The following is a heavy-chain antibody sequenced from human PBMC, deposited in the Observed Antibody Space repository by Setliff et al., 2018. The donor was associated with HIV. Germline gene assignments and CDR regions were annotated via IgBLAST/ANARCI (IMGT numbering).Heavy chain of an antibody. CDR2: ISSSNSI. CDR1: GFTFTGLTFTDYN. V-gene: IGHV3-48*01. D-gene: IGHD2-2*01. Sequence: GGSLRLSCLASGFTFTGLTFTDYNMNWVRQAPGKGLEWVSYISSSNSIYYADSVRGRFTISRDNAKSSLYLQMTSLRAEDTAVYYCARRAYCSSTTCFDNWGQGTLVTVSS. J-gene: IGHJ4*02. CDR3: ARRAYCSSTTCFDN.